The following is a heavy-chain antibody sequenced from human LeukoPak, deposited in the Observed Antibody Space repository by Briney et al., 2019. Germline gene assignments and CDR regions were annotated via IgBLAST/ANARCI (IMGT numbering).Heavy chain of an antibody. J-gene: IGHJ3*02. V-gene: IGHV3-13*04. CDR2: IGTAGDT. CDR1: GFTFSSYD. D-gene: IGHD3-10*01. CDR3: ARGRGWGTFDI. Sequence: GGSLRLSCAASGFTFSSYDMHWVRQGTGKGLEWVSAIGTAGDTYYPGSVKGRFTTSRENAKNSLYLQMNSLRVGDTPVYYCARGRGWGTFDIWGQGTMVTVSS.